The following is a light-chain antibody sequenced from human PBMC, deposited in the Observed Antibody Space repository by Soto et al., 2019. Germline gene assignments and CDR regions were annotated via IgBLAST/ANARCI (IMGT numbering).Light chain of an antibody. CDR3: QQLNSYPT. J-gene: IGKJ3*01. CDR2: AAS. Sequence: IHLTQSPSSLSASVGDRVTITCRASQGISSYLAWYQQKPGKAPKLLIYAASNLQSGVPSRFSGSVSWTAFTLTISSLHPEDFATYYCQQLNSYPTFGPGTKVDSK. CDR1: QGISSY. V-gene: IGKV1-9*01.